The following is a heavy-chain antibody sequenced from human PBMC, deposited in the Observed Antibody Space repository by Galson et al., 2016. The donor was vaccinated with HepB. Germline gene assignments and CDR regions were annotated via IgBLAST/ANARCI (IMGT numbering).Heavy chain of an antibody. D-gene: IGHD5-18*01. CDR3: ARGPTGEEPYSYGYGFDY. V-gene: IGHV3-30*04. CDR2: ISYDGINE. J-gene: IGHJ4*02. CDR1: GFTFRTFA. Sequence: SLRLSCAASGFTFRTFAMYWVRQAPGKGLEWVAVISYDGINEFYADSVKGRFTISRDNSENTLYLQINSLRGEDTAVYYCARGPTGEEPYSYGYGFDYWGQGTLVTVSS.